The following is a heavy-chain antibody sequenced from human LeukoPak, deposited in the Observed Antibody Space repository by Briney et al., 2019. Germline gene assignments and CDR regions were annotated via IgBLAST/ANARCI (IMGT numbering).Heavy chain of an antibody. D-gene: IGHD2-21*01. Sequence: PSETLSLTCTVSGGSISTYYWNWIRQPPGKGLEWIGYIHYIGTTNHNPSLKSRVTMSMDTSRNQFSLRLSSVTATDTAIYYCARLVERQPYYFDYWGQGTLVTVSS. CDR1: GGSISTYY. J-gene: IGHJ4*02. CDR2: IHYIGTT. V-gene: IGHV4-59*08. CDR3: ARLVERQPYYFDY.